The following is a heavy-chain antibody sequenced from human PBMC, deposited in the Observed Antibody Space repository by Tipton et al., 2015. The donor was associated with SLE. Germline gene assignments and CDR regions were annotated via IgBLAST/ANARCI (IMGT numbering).Heavy chain of an antibody. J-gene: IGHJ4*02. V-gene: IGHV1-46*01. D-gene: IGHD5-18*01. Sequence: QVQLVQSGPEVKKPGASVKVSCKASGYTFTSYGISWVRQAPGQGLEWMGRINPSGGTTTYAQKFQGRVTMTRDTSTNTVYMDLSSLRSEDTAVYYCARDTATVPLEYWGQGTLVTVSS. CDR2: INPSGGTT. CDR1: GYTFTSYG. CDR3: ARDTATVPLEY.